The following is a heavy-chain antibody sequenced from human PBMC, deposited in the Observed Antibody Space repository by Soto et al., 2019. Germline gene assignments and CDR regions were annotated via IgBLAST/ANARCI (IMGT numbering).Heavy chain of an antibody. CDR2: IIPIFGTA. CDR3: ARGLGIRSPFDY. D-gene: IGHD3-16*01. CDR1: GGTFSSYA. Sequence: QVQLVQSGAEVKKPGSSVKVSCKASGGTFSSYAISWVRQAPGQGLEWMGGIIPIFGTANYAQKFQGRVTITADEPTTPAYMEMSSLSSEDTAVYYCARGLGIRSPFDYWGQGTLVTVSS. J-gene: IGHJ4*02. V-gene: IGHV1-69*12.